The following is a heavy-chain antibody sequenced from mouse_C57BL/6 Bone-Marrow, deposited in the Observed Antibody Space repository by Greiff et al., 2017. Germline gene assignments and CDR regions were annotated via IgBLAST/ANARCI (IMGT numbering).Heavy chain of an antibody. CDR1: GFTFSDAW. V-gene: IGHV6-6*01. CDR3: TSGSSYYYAMDY. D-gene: IGHD1-1*01. Sequence: EVKLMESGGGLVQPGGSMKLSCAASGFTFSDAWMDWVRQSPEKGLEWVAEIRNKANNHATYYAESVNGRLNISRDDSKSSVYLQMNSLRAEDTGIYYFTSGSSYYYAMDYCGQGTSVTVSS. CDR2: IRNKANNHAT. J-gene: IGHJ4*01.